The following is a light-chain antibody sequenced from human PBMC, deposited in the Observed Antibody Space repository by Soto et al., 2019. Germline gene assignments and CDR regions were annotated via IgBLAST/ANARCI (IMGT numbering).Light chain of an antibody. Sequence: DIQMTQSPSTLSASIGERVTITCRASQTVSNWLAWYQQKPGKAPKLLIYGVSNLESGVQSRFSGSGSGTEFSLSISSLQPDDFATYYCQQYNSYSETFGQGTKVDIK. CDR2: GVS. J-gene: IGKJ1*01. V-gene: IGKV1-5*01. CDR3: QQYNSYSET. CDR1: QTVSNW.